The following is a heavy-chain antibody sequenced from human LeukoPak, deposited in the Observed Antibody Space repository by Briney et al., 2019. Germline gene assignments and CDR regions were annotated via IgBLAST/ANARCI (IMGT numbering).Heavy chain of an antibody. D-gene: IGHD3-3*01. CDR2: IHHSGST. Sequence: SETLSLTCAAYGGSFSGYYWSWIRQPPKKGLEWIGEIHHSGSTNYNPSLKSRVTISVDTSKNQFSLKLSSVTAADTAVYDCARERPYNERWSGYHTTADWFYPSGQGTLVTVSS. J-gene: IGHJ5*02. CDR3: ARERPYNERWSGYHTTADWFYP. CDR1: GGSFSGYY. V-gene: IGHV4-34*01.